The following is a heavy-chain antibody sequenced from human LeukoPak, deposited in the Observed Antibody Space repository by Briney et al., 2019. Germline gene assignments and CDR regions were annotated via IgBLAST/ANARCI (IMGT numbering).Heavy chain of an antibody. CDR1: GGSFSGYY. V-gene: IGHV4-34*01. D-gene: IGHD1-26*01. CDR2: INHSGST. Sequence: SETLSLICAVYGGSFSGYYWSWIRQPPGKGLEWIGEINHSGSTNYNPSLKSRVTISVDTSKNQFSLKLSSVTAADTAVYFCARHGASGSYLYYFDYWGQGTLVTVSS. CDR3: ARHGASGSYLYYFDY. J-gene: IGHJ4*02.